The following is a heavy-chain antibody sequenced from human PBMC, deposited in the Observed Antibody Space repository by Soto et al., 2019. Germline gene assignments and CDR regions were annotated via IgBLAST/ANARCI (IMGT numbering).Heavy chain of an antibody. V-gene: IGHV2-5*02. CDR3: AHRLYNGRSRPFDF. Sequence: QITLKESGPTLVNPTQTLTLACTFSGVSLTTTGVGVAWIRQPPGKALEWLALIYWDDGKRYSPSPSLKNRLTITTDNSKSQVVLTMANMAPLDTATYSCAHRLYNGRSRPFDFWGQGTLVTVSS. D-gene: IGHD2-8*01. CDR1: GVSLTTTGVG. J-gene: IGHJ4*02. CDR2: IYWDDGK.